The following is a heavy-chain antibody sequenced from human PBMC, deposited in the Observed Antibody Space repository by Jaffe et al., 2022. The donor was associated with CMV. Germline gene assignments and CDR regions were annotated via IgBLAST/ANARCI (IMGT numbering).Heavy chain of an antibody. J-gene: IGHJ6*02. CDR1: GFTFSSYG. D-gene: IGHD3-10*01. CDR2: ISYDGSNK. V-gene: IGHV3-30*18. CDR3: AKDQGLLWFGESTWYGMDV. Sequence: QVQLVESGGGVVQPGRSLRLSCAASGFTFSSYGMHWVRQAPGKGLEWVAVISYDGSNKYYADSVKGRFTISRDNSKNTLYLQMNSLRAEDTAVYYCAKDQGLLWFGESTWYGMDVWGQGTTVTVSS.